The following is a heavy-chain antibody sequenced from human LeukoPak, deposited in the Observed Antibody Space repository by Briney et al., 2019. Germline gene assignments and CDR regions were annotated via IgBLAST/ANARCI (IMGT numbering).Heavy chain of an antibody. J-gene: IGHJ4*02. CDR3: ARGLKSGSGSYYPVYFDY. V-gene: IGHV3-13*01. D-gene: IGHD3-10*01. Sequence: PGGSLRLSCAASGFTFSSYDMHWVRQATGRGLEWVSAIGTAGDTYYPGSVKGRFTISRENAKNSLYLQMNSLRAGDTAVYYCARGLKSGSGSYYPVYFDYWGQGTLVTVSS. CDR2: IGTAGDT. CDR1: GFTFSSYD.